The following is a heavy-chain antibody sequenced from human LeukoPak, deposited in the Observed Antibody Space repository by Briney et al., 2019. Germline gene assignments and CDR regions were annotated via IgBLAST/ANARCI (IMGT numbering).Heavy chain of an antibody. CDR3: ARYCTTTVVPPTPLYYFMDV. D-gene: IGHD4-11*01. CDR2: IYTSGNT. CDR1: GGAISRSY. Sequence: PSETLSLTCTVSGGAISRSYWSWIRQPAGKGLEWIGRIYTSGNTKYNPSLKSRVTMSVDTSKNQFSLRLTSVTAAATAVYYCARYCTTTVVPPTPLYYFMDVWGKGTTVTVSS. V-gene: IGHV4-4*07. J-gene: IGHJ6*03.